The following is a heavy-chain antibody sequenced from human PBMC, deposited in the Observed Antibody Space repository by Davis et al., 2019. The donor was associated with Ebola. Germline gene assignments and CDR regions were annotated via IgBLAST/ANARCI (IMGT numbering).Heavy chain of an antibody. CDR1: GFTFSNYA. J-gene: IGHJ6*04. CDR2: ISGSGGST. Sequence: GESLKISCAASGFTFSNYAMSWVRQAPGKGLEWVSGISGSGGSTYYADSVKGRSTISRDNSKNTLYLQMNSLRAEDTAVYYCAKGVTMVRGKMDVWGKGTTVTVSS. D-gene: IGHD3-10*01. V-gene: IGHV3-23*01. CDR3: AKGVTMVRGKMDV.